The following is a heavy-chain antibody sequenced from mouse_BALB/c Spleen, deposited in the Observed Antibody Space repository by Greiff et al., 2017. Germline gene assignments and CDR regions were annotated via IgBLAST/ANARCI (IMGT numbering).Heavy chain of an antibody. CDR3: TTGYYAPFAY. CDR2: IRLKSNNYAT. V-gene: IGHV6-6*02. D-gene: IGHD2-3*01. Sequence: DVKLVESGGGLVQPGGSMKLSCVASGFTFSNYWMNWVRQSPEKGLEWVAEIRLKSNNYATHYAESVKGRFTISRDDSKSSVYLQMNNLRAEDTGIYYCTTGYYAPFAYWGQGTLVTVSA. CDR1: GFTFSNYW. J-gene: IGHJ3*01.